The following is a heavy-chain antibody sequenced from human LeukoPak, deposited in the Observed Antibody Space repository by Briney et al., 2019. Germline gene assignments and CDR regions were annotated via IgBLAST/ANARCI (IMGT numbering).Heavy chain of an antibody. J-gene: IGHJ5*02. V-gene: IGHV6-1*01. CDR3: ARDRVELNWFDP. CDR1: GDSVSSNSAV. D-gene: IGHD3-3*01. CDR2: TYYRSKWYN. Sequence: SQTVSLTCAISGDSVSSNSAVWNWIRQSPSRGLEWLGRTYYRSKWYNVYAVSLKSRITINPDTSKNQFSLQLDSVAPEDTAVYYCARDRVELNWFDPWGQGTLVTVSS.